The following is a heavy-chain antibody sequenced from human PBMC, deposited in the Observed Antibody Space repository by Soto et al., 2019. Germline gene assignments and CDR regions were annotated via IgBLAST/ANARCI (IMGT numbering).Heavy chain of an antibody. CDR3: AREVVTANYYYGMDV. Sequence: AASVKVSCKASGGTFSSYAISWVRQAPGQGLEWMGGIIPIFGTANYAQKFQGRVTITADKSTSTAYMELSSLRSEDTAVYYCAREVVTANYYYGMDVWGQGTTVTVSS. J-gene: IGHJ6*02. CDR1: GGTFSSYA. CDR2: IIPIFGTA. D-gene: IGHD2-21*02. V-gene: IGHV1-69*06.